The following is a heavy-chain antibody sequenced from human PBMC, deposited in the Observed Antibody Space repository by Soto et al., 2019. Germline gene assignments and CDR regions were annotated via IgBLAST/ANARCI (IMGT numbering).Heavy chain of an antibody. CDR2: ISYDGSNK. CDR3: AKGLELRPPGGLYFDY. Sequence: PGGSLRLSCAASGFTFSSYAMHWVRQAPGKGLEWVAVISYDGSNKYYADSVKGRFTISRDNSKNTLYLQMNSLRAEDTAVYYCAKGLELRPPGGLYFDYWGQGTLVTVSS. D-gene: IGHD1-7*01. V-gene: IGHV3-30*04. J-gene: IGHJ4*02. CDR1: GFTFSSYA.